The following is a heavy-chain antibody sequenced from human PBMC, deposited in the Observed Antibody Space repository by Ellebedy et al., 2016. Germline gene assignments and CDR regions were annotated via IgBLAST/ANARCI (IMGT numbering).Heavy chain of an antibody. D-gene: IGHD3-10*01. CDR3: ARSSGLLWFGELLGYFDY. Sequence: SETLSLXXAVSGGSISSGGYSWSWIRQPPGKGLEWIGYIYHSGSTYYNPSLKSRVTISVDRSKNQFSLKLSSVTAVDTAVYYCARSSGLLWFGELLGYFDYWGQGTLVTVSS. CDR1: GGSISSGGYS. J-gene: IGHJ4*02. V-gene: IGHV4-30-2*01. CDR2: IYHSGST.